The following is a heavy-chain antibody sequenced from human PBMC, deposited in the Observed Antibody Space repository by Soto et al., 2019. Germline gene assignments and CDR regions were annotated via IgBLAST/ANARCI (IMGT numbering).Heavy chain of an antibody. V-gene: IGHV4-59*01. CDR2: IYNSGST. D-gene: IGHD3-10*01. CDR3: ARGDTLLWFGEKGYYCMDV. CDR1: GDSISSYY. Sequence: QVQLQESGPGLVKPSATLSLTCTVSGDSISSYYWSWIRPPPGKGLEWIGFIYNSGSTNYNPSITCRVAISVGTSTNQFALKLSAVTAADTAVYYCARGDTLLWFGEKGYYCMDVWGQGTTVTVSS. J-gene: IGHJ6*02.